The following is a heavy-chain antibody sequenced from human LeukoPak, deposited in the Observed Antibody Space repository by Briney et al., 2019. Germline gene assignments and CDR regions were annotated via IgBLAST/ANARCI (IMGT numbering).Heavy chain of an antibody. D-gene: IGHD1-1*01. V-gene: IGHV4-59*04. CDR1: GGSISNYY. J-gene: IGHJ4*02. CDR2: VYHSGTT. Sequence: PSETLSLTCTVSGGSISNYYWSWIRQTPGKGLEWIGSVYHSGTTYHNPSLKSRVTMSVDTSKNQFSLTLTSVTAADTALYYCTRELAGTTVEDWGQGTLVTVSS. CDR3: TRELAGTTVED.